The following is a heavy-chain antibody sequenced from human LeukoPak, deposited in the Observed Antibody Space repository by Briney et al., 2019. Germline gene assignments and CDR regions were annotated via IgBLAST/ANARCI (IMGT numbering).Heavy chain of an antibody. CDR1: GFTFSSFA. D-gene: IGHD6-19*01. CDR2: ISSSGSTI. CDR3: ARRGIAVAGFDP. V-gene: IGHV3-11*01. J-gene: IGHJ5*02. Sequence: PGGSLRLSCAASGFTFSSFAMSWIRQAPGKGLEWVSYISSSGSTIYYADSVKGRFTISRDNAKNSLYLQMNSLRAEDTAVYYCARRGIAVAGFDPWGQGTLVTVSS.